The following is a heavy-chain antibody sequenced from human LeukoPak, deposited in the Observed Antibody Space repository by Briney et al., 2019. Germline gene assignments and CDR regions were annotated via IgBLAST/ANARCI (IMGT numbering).Heavy chain of an antibody. CDR2: ISYDGSNK. Sequence: PGRSLRLSCAASGFTFSSYAMHWVRQAPGKGLEWVAVISYDGSNKYYADSVKGRFTISRDNSKNTLYLQMNSLRAEDTAVYYCAKGFRLYSSGWFDYWGQGTLVTVSS. J-gene: IGHJ4*02. D-gene: IGHD6-19*01. V-gene: IGHV3-30*07. CDR1: GFTFSSYA. CDR3: AKGFRLYSSGWFDY.